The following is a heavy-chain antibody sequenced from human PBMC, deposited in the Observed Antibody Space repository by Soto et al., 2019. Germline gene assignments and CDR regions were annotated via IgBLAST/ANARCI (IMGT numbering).Heavy chain of an antibody. Sequence: SETLSLTCTVSGGSISSGDYYWSWIRQPPGKGLEWIGYIYYSGSTYYNPSLKSRVTISVDTSKNQFSLKLSSVTAADTAVYYCARENDYGDARRYYFDYWGQGTLVTASS. CDR3: ARENDYGDARRYYFDY. CDR2: IYYSGST. V-gene: IGHV4-30-4*01. CDR1: GGSISSGDYY. J-gene: IGHJ4*02. D-gene: IGHD4-17*01.